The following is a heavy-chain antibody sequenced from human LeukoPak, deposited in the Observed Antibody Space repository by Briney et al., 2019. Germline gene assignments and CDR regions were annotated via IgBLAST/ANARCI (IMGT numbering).Heavy chain of an antibody. CDR1: GFTVSSNY. Sequence: GGSLRLSCAASGFTVSSNYMSWVRQAPGKGLEWVSVIYSGGSTYYADSVKGRFTISRDNSKNTLYLQMNSLRAEDTAVYYRARVGRRYNWFDPWGQGTLVTVSS. CDR3: ARVGRRYNWFDP. J-gene: IGHJ5*02. CDR2: IYSGGST. V-gene: IGHV3-53*01. D-gene: IGHD2-15*01.